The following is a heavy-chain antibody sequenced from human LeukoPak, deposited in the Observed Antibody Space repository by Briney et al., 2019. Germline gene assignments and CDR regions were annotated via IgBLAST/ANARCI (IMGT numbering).Heavy chain of an antibody. J-gene: IGHJ4*02. V-gene: IGHV3-21*01. CDR2: ISSSSSYI. D-gene: IGHD2-2*01. CDR1: GFTFSSYS. Sequence: GGSLRLSCAASGFTFSSYSMNWVRQAPGKGLEWVSSISSSSSYIYYADSVEGRFTISRDNAKNSLYLQMNSLRAEDTAVYYCARYCSSTSCSSAPFDYWGQGTLVTVSS. CDR3: ARYCSSTSCSSAPFDY.